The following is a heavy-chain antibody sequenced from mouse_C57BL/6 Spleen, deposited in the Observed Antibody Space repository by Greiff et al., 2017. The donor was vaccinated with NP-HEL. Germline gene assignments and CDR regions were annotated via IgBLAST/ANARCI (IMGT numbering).Heavy chain of an antibody. CDR1: GFTFNTYA. V-gene: IGHV10-3*01. CDR3: VREEPPYYYGSSSYYFDY. CDR2: IRSKSSNYAT. Sequence: EVMLVESGGGLVQPKGSLKLSCAASGFTFNTYAMHWVRQAPGKGLEWVARIRSKSSNYATYYADSVKDRFTISRDDSQSMLYLQMNNLKTEDTAMYYCVREEPPYYYGSSSYYFDYWGQGTTLTVSS. J-gene: IGHJ2*01. D-gene: IGHD1-1*01.